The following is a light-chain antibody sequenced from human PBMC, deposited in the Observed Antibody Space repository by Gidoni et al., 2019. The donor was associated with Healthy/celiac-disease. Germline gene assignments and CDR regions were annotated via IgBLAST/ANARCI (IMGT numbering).Light chain of an antibody. J-gene: IGKJ4*01. CDR1: QSISTD. CDR2: DAS. Sequence: EIVLTQSPATLSLSAGDRATLSCRASQSISTDLAWYQHKPGQAPRLLFYDASRRATGIPARFSGSGSETDFTLTISSLEPEDFAVYYCQQRNTWPRFGGGTKVE. CDR3: QQRNTWPR. V-gene: IGKV3-11*01.